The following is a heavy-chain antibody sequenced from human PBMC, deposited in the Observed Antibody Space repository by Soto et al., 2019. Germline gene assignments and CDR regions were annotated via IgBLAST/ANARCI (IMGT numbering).Heavy chain of an antibody. CDR2: IIPIFATA. CDR1: GGTFSSYA. CDR3: ASHDGGSGSSSRVGYYYYGMDV. J-gene: IGHJ6*02. D-gene: IGHD3-10*01. V-gene: IGHV1-69*12. Sequence: QVQLVQSGAEVKKPGSSVKVSCKASGGTFSSYAISWVRQAPGQGLEWMGGIIPIFATADYAQKFQGRVTITADESTSTAYMELSSLRSEDTAVYYCASHDGGSGSSSRVGYYYYGMDVWGQGTTVTVSS.